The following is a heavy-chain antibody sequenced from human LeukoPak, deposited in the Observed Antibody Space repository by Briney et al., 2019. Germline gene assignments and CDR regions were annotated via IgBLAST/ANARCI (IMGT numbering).Heavy chain of an antibody. CDR3: ARLATILEIHDLSYYFDY. CDR2: IIPIFGTA. D-gene: IGHD5-24*01. Sequence: GASAKISCKASGYTFTSYYMHWVRQAPGQGLEWMGGIIPIFGTANYAQKFQGRVTITADESTSTAYMELSSLRSEDTAVYYCARLATILEIHDLSYYFDYWGQGTLVTVSS. CDR1: GYTFTSYY. V-gene: IGHV1-69*13. J-gene: IGHJ4*02.